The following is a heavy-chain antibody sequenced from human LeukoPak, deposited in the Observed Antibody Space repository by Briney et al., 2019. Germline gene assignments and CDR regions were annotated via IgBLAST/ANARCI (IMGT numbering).Heavy chain of an antibody. CDR1: GFTFSSYG. CDR3: ARDLRIGYCSGGSCYGSGGFDP. CDR2: ISSGGNT. J-gene: IGHJ5*02. V-gene: IGHV3-21*01. Sequence: GGSLRLSCAASGFTFSSYGMSWVRQAPGKGLEWVSAISSGGNTYYADSVKGRFTISRDNAKNSLYLQMNSLRAEDTAVYYCARDLRIGYCSGGSCYGSGGFDPWGEGTLVTVSS. D-gene: IGHD2-15*01.